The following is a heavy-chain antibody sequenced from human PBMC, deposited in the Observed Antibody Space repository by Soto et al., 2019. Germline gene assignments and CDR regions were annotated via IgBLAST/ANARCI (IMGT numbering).Heavy chain of an antibody. D-gene: IGHD1-26*01. CDR3: ARGGSLYWYFDL. Sequence: QVQLVQSGAEVKKPGASVKVSCKASGYTFTNYAIHWVRQAPGQRLEWMGWINAGNGNTKYSQKFQGRVTITRDTSASTVYMELSSLRSEDTAVYYCARGGSLYWYFDLWGRGTLVTVSS. J-gene: IGHJ2*01. CDR1: GYTFTNYA. V-gene: IGHV1-3*01. CDR2: INAGNGNT.